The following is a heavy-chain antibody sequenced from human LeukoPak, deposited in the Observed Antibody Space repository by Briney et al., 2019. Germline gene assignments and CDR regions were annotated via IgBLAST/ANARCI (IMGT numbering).Heavy chain of an antibody. CDR3: ARGITFGGVYDY. CDR2: INPSGGST. CDR1: VYTFTSYY. D-gene: IGHD3-16*01. Sequence: ASVKVSGKASVYTFTSYYMHWVRQAPGQGLEWMGIINPSGGSTSYAQKFQGRVTMTRDTSTSTVYMELSSLRSEDTAVYYCARGITFGGVYDYWGQGTLVTVSS. J-gene: IGHJ4*02. V-gene: IGHV1-46*01.